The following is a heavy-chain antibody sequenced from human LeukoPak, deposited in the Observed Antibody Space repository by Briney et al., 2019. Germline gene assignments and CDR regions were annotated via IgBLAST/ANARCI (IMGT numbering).Heavy chain of an antibody. J-gene: IGHJ5*02. D-gene: IGHD6-13*01. CDR3: AILWGYSSSWYEFWFDP. Sequence: ASVKVSFKASGGTFSIYAISWVRQAPGQGLEWMGGIIPIFGTANYAQKFQGRVTITADKSTSTAYMELSSLRSEDTAVYYCAILWGYSSSWYEFWFDPWGQGTLVTVSS. V-gene: IGHV1-69*06. CDR1: GGTFSIYA. CDR2: IIPIFGTA.